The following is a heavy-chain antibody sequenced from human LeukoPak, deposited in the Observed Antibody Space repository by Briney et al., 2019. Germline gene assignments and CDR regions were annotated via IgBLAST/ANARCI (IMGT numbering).Heavy chain of an antibody. D-gene: IGHD1-26*01. CDR1: GGSISSSGYY. CDR3: ARGRVGATRGYFDY. V-gene: IGHV4-39*07. J-gene: IGHJ4*02. Sequence: SETLSLTCTVSGGSISSSGYYWGWIRQPPGKGLEWIGSIYYSGSTYYNSSLKSRVTISVDTSKNQFSLKLSSVTAANTAVYYCARGRVGATRGYFDYWGQGTLVTVSS. CDR2: IYYSGST.